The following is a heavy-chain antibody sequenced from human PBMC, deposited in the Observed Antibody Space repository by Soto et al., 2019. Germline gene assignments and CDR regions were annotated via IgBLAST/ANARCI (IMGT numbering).Heavy chain of an antibody. D-gene: IGHD6-19*01. V-gene: IGHV3-11*01. CDR3: ARTGYSSGWYLPGSAFDI. Sequence: GGSLRLSCAASGFTFSDYYMSWIRQAPGKGLEWVSYISSSGSTIYYADSVKGRFTISRDNAKNSLYLQMNSLRAEDTAVYYCARTGYSSGWYLPGSAFDIWGQGTMVTVSS. J-gene: IGHJ3*02. CDR1: GFTFSDYY. CDR2: ISSSGSTI.